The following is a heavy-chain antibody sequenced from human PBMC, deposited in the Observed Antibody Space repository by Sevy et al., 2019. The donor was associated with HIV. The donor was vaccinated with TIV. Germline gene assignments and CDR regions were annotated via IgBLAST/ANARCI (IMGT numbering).Heavy chain of an antibody. CDR2: ISSSSSTI. CDR1: GFTFSSYS. D-gene: IGHD7-27*01. V-gene: IGHV3-48*02. Sequence: GGCLRLYCAASGFTFSSYSMNWVRQAPGKGLVWVSYISSSSSTIYYADSVKGRFTISRDNAKNSLYLQMNSLRDEDTAVYYCARDTAPLTPFDYWGQGTLVTVSS. CDR3: ARDTAPLTPFDY. J-gene: IGHJ4*02.